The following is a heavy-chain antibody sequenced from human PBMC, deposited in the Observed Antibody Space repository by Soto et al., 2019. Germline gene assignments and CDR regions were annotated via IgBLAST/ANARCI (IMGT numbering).Heavy chain of an antibody. CDR2: INTDGSTT. Sequence: GGSLRLSCAASGLTFSSDWMHWVRQAPGKGLVWVSRINTDGSTTDYADSVKGRFTISRDNAQNTLDLQMNSLRAEDTAVYYCAKSSGHYESSGYYGYYYYGMDVWGQGTTVTVSS. J-gene: IGHJ6*02. D-gene: IGHD3-22*01. CDR3: AKSSGHYESSGYYGYYYYGMDV. CDR1: GLTFSSDW. V-gene: IGHV3-74*01.